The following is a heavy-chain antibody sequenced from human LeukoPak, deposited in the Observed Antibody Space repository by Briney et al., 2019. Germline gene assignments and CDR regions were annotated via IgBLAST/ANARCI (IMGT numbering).Heavy chain of an antibody. J-gene: IGHJ4*02. Sequence: GGSLRLSCAASGFTFSTYAMNWARQAPGKGLEWVSAISANGYSTYSADSVKGRFTISRDNSKNTLYLQMNSLRVEDTAIYYCAKGAPGYYDSWGQGTLVTVSS. CDR2: ISANGYST. V-gene: IGHV3-23*01. CDR1: GFTFSTYA. CDR3: AKGAPGYYDS.